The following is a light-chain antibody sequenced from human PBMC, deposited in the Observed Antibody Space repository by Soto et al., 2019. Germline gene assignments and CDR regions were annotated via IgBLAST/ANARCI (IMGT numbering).Light chain of an antibody. CDR1: RNDVGGYNY. J-gene: IGLJ1*01. V-gene: IGLV2-14*03. CDR3: SSYSSNNILSYV. Sequence: QSVLTQPASVSGSPGQSITISCTGTRNDVGGYNYVSWYQQHPGTAPKLLMFEVSNRPSGVSGRFSGSKSGNTASLTISGLQSQDEADYYCSSYSSNNILSYVFGTGTKGTVL. CDR2: EVS.